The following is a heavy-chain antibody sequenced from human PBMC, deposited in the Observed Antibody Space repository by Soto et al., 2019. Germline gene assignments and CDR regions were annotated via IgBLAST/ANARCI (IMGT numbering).Heavy chain of an antibody. CDR3: ARTYYYDRKVRLDP. V-gene: IGHV4-59*01. Sequence: PSETLSLTCTVSGGSISSYYWSWIRQPPGKGLEWIGYIYYSGSTNYNPSLKSRVTISVETSKNQFSLKLSSVTAADTAVYYCARTYYYDRKVRLDPWGQGTLVTVSS. D-gene: IGHD3-22*01. CDR2: IYYSGST. J-gene: IGHJ5*02. CDR1: GGSISSYY.